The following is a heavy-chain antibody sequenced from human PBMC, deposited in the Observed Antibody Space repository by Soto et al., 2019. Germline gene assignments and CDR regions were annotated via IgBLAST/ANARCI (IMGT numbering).Heavy chain of an antibody. D-gene: IGHD3-22*01. V-gene: IGHV4-30-4*01. Sequence: SETLSLTCTVSGGSISSGDYYWSGIRHPPGKGLEWIGYIYYSGSTYYNPSLKSRVTISVDTSKNQFSLKLSSVTAADTAVYYCARGYYYDSSGYYQTHYYYGMDVWGQGTTVTVSS. CDR2: IYYSGST. CDR1: GGSISSGDYY. CDR3: ARGYYYDSSGYYQTHYYYGMDV. J-gene: IGHJ6*02.